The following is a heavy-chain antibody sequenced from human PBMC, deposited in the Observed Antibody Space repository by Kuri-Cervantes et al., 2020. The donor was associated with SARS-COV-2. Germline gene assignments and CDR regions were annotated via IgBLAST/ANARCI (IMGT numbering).Heavy chain of an antibody. CDR3: ASGVQPPYDYYYYYMDV. V-gene: IGHV1-69*05. CDR2: IIPTFGTA. Sequence: AVKVSCKAAGGTFSSYAISWVRQAPGQGLEWMGAIIPTFGTANYAQKFQGRVAITTDDSTSTAYMELSSLRSEDTAVYYCASGVQPPYDYYYYYMDVWGKGTMVTVSS. J-gene: IGHJ6*03. D-gene: IGHD3-3*01. CDR1: GGTFSSYA.